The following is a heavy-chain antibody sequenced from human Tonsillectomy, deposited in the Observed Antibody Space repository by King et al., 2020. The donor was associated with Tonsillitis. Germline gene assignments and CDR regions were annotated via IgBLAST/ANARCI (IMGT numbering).Heavy chain of an antibody. V-gene: IGHV3-11*06. J-gene: IGHJ6*02. CDR2: ISSSSGYT. D-gene: IGHD2-21*02. Sequence: VQLVESGGGLVKPGGSLRLSCAASGFTFSDYYMSWIRQAPGMGLEWVSYISSSSGYTNYADSVKGRFTISRDTAKNSLYLQMNSLRAEDTAVYYCARHQVTDAYYYYGMDVWGQGTTVTVSS. CDR3: ARHQVTDAYYYYGMDV. CDR1: GFTFSDYY.